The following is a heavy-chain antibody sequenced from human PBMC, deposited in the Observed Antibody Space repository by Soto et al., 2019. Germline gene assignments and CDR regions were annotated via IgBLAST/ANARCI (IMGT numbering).Heavy chain of an antibody. J-gene: IGHJ4*02. D-gene: IGHD1-26*01. V-gene: IGHV2-5*02. Sequence: QITLKESGPTLVKPTQTLTLTCTFSGFSLTTDRVGVGWIRQPPGEALEWLAVIYWDDSKTYRPSLESRLTITKDTSKNQVVLTMTNMVSLDTATYYCAHAYGGRSLYWGQGTPVTVSS. CDR1: GFSLTTDRVG. CDR3: AHAYGGRSLY. CDR2: IYWDDSK.